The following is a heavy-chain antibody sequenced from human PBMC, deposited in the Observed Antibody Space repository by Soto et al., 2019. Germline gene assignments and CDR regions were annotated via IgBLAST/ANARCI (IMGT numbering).Heavy chain of an antibody. D-gene: IGHD3-9*01. CDR3: ARDGTREYYDILTGHYYGMDV. CDR2: ISAYNGNT. J-gene: IGHJ6*02. Sequence: ASVKVSCKASGYTFTSYGISWVRQAPGQGLEWMGWISAYNGNTNYAQKLQGRVTMTTDTSTSTAYMELRSLRSDDTAVYYCARDGTREYYDILTGHYYGMDVWGQGTTVTVSS. V-gene: IGHV1-18*04. CDR1: GYTFTSYG.